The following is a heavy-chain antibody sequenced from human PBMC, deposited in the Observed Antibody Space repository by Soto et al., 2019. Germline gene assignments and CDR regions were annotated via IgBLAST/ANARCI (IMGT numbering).Heavy chain of an antibody. CDR1: GYTFSSYS. V-gene: IGHV1-3*01. D-gene: IGHD6-19*01. Sequence: ASVKVSCKASGYTFSSYSMHWVRQAPGQRLEWMGWINAGNGNTKYSQKFQGRVTITRDTSASTAYMDLSSLRSEDTAVYYCASRQVVAGTNDYYYGMDVWGQGTTVTVSS. J-gene: IGHJ6*02. CDR2: INAGNGNT. CDR3: ASRQVVAGTNDYYYGMDV.